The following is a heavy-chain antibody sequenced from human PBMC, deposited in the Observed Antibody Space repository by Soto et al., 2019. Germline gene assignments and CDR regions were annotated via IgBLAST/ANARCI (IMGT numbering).Heavy chain of an antibody. D-gene: IGHD6-6*01. J-gene: IGHJ5*02. CDR1: GGSISSGGYY. CDR2: IYYSGST. Sequence: SGPLSLTCTVSGGSISSGGYYWSWIRQHPGKGLEWIGYIYYSGSTYYNPSLKSRVTISVDTSKNQFSLKLSSVTAADTAVYYCARGPAQYSGSSYDNRFDPWGQGTLVTVSS. V-gene: IGHV4-31*03. CDR3: ARGPAQYSGSSYDNRFDP.